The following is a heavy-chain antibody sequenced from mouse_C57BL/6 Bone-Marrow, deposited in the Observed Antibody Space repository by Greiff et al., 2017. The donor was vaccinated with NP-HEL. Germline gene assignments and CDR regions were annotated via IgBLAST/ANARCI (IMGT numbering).Heavy chain of an antibody. D-gene: IGHD1-1*01. Sequence: QVTLKVCGPGILQPSQTLSLTCSFSGFSLSTFGMGVGWIRQPSGKGLEWLAHIWWDDDKYYNPALKSRLTISKDTSKNQVFLKIANVDTADTATYHCSKGDYGSSSWFAYWGQGTLVTVSA. V-gene: IGHV8-8*01. J-gene: IGHJ3*01. CDR3: SKGDYGSSSWFAY. CDR1: GFSLSTFGMG. CDR2: IWWDDDK.